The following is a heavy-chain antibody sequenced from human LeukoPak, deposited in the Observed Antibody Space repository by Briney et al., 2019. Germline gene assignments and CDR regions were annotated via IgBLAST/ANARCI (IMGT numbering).Heavy chain of an antibody. CDR2: IYTSGST. J-gene: IGHJ6*03. D-gene: IGHD4-11*01. CDR3: ARAGETTVTTVYYDMDV. V-gene: IGHV4-4*09. Sequence: SETLSLTCTVSGGSISSYYWSWIRQPPGNGLEWIGYIYTSGSTNYNPSLKSRVTISVDTSNNQFSLKLSSVTAAHTAVYYCARAGETTVTTVYYDMDVWGKGTTVTVSS. CDR1: GGSISSYY.